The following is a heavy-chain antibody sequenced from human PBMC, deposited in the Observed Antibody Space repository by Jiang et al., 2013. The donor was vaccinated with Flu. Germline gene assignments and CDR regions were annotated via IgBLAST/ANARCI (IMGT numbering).Heavy chain of an antibody. Sequence: QLLESGGGLVQPGGSLRLSCAASGFTFSDHHMGWVRQAPGKGLEWVGRIGNRGNNYITEYAASVKGRFTISRDDSKNSLYLQMNSLKTEDSALYYCVREKVGEVYGYYYYYKDVWGKGTTVTVSS. CDR3: VREKVGEVYGYYYYYKDV. V-gene: IGHV3-72*01. J-gene: IGHJ6*03. D-gene: IGHD3-10*01. CDR2: IGNRGNNYIT. CDR1: GFTFSDHH.